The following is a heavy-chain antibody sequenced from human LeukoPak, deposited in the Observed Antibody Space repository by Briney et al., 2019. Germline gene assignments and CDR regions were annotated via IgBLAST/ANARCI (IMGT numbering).Heavy chain of an antibody. CDR2: IKQDGSEK. V-gene: IGHV3-7*03. CDR3: ARVYSMDRWNYVFGY. CDR1: GFTFSSYW. Sequence: GGSLRLSCAASGFTFSSYWMSWVRQAPGKGLECVANIKQDGSEKYYVDSVKGRFTISRDNAKNSLYLQMNSLRAEDTAVYYCARVYSMDRWNYVFGYWGQGNLVTVSS. J-gene: IGHJ4*02. D-gene: IGHD1-7*01.